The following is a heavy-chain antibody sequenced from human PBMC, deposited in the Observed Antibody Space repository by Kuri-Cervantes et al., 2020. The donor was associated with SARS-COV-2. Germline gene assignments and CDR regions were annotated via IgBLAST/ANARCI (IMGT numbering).Heavy chain of an antibody. CDR3: ARDDYVWGSDFDY. CDR2: IYHSGST. D-gene: IGHD3-16*01. CDR1: GGSISSSNW. Sequence: SETLSLTCAVSGGSISSSNWWSWVRQPPGKGLEWIGEIYHSGSTNYNPSLKSRVTISVDKSKNQFSLKLSSVTAADTAVYYCARDDYVWGSDFDYWGQGTLVTVSS. V-gene: IGHV4-4*02. J-gene: IGHJ4*02.